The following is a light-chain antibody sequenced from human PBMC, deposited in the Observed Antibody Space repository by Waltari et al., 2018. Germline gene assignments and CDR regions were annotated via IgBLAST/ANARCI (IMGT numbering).Light chain of an antibody. J-gene: IGKJ4*01. CDR1: QSISSF. V-gene: IGKV1-39*01. Sequence: DIQMTQSPSSLSASVGDRVTITCRASQSISSFLNWYQQKPGKAPKLLIYAASSLQSGVPSRFSGSGSGTDFTLTISSLHPEDFATYYCQQSYRTPLTFGGGTKVDIK. CDR2: AAS. CDR3: QQSYRTPLT.